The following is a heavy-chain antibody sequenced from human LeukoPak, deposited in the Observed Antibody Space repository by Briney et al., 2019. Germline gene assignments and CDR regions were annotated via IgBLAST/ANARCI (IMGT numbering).Heavy chain of an antibody. J-gene: IGHJ4*02. CDR3: ARVEAMELFDY. CDR2: IYYSGST. V-gene: IGHV4-30-4*01. Sequence: SGTLSLTCTVSGGSLSSGDYYWSWIRQPPGKGLEWIGYIYYSGSTYYNPSLKSRVTISVDTSKNQFSLKLSSVTAADTAVYYCARVEAMELFDYWGQGTLVTVSS. D-gene: IGHD1-7*01. CDR1: GGSLSSGDYY.